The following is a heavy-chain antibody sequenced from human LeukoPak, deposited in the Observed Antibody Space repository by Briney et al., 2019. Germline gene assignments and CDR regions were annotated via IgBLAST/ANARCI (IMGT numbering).Heavy chain of an antibody. Sequence: SETLSLTCTVSGASISTGGFYWTWIRQPPGEGLEWIGYIYYTGSVDYNASLKSRLTISLDTSKNRFSLKLNSVTAADTAVYYCARDHSYYFGSQTSTLDVWGQGTAVTVSS. CDR2: IYYTGSV. D-gene: IGHD3-10*01. CDR3: ARDHSYYFGSQTSTLDV. CDR1: GASISTGGFY. J-gene: IGHJ6*02. V-gene: IGHV4-31*03.